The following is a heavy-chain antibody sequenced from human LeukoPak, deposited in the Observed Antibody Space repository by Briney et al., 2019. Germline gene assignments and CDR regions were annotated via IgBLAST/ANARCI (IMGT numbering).Heavy chain of an antibody. CDR2: TYYSGNT. V-gene: IGHV4-61*05. CDR1: GGSISSSSYY. CDR3: ARVFHDSSGYPFDY. Sequence: SETLSLTCTVSGGSISSSSYYWGWIRQPPGKGLEWIGYTYYSGNTNCNPSLKSRVTISVDTSKNQFSLKVSSVTAADTAVYYCARVFHDSSGYPFDYWGQGTLVTVSS. D-gene: IGHD3-22*01. J-gene: IGHJ4*02.